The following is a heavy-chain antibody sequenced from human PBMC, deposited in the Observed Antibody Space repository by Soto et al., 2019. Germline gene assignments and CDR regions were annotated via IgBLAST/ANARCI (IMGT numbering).Heavy chain of an antibody. V-gene: IGHV3-13*01. D-gene: IGHD3-3*01. CDR2: IGTAGDT. CDR1: GFTFSRYD. J-gene: IGHJ3*02. Sequence: GRSLRLSCAASGFTFSRYDMHWVRQATGKGLEWVSAIGTAGDTYYPGSVKGRFTISRENAKNSLYLQMNSLRAGDTHVYYCSRGRRRDREIVDTIFGVVIIPRNDAFVIWGQGTMVTVSS. CDR3: SRGRRRDREIVDTIFGVVIIPRNDAFVI.